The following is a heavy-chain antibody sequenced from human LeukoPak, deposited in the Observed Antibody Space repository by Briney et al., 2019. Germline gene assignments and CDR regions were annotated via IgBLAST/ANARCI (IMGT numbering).Heavy chain of an antibody. CDR1: RFTFSTYS. D-gene: IGHD3-3*01. CDR3: ARDSVSDFWSGYYMVY. V-gene: IGHV3-48*01. Sequence: QAGGSLRLSCAASRFTFSTYSMNWVRQAPGKGLEWLAFISGNSDTIFYADSVKGRFTISRDNAKNSLYLQMNSLRAGDTAVYYCARDSVSDFWSGYYMVYWGQGTLVTVSS. J-gene: IGHJ4*02. CDR2: ISGNSDTI.